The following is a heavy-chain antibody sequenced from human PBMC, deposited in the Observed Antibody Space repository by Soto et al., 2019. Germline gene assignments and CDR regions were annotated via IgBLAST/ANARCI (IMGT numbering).Heavy chain of an antibody. D-gene: IGHD2-2*01. J-gene: IGHJ6*02. V-gene: IGHV1-2*02. CDR2: INPNSGYT. CDR3: ARGIVVVPAAVYYGMDV. Sequence: QVQLVQSGAEVKKPGASVKVSCKASGYTFTDYYIQWVRQAPGQGLEWMGWINPNSGYTKYPQKFQDRVTMTRDTSISTAYMELSRLTSDDTALYYCARGIVVVPAAVYYGMDVWGQGTTVTVSS. CDR1: GYTFTDYY.